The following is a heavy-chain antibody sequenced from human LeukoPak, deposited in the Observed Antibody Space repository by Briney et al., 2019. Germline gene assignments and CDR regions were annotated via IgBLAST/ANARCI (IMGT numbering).Heavy chain of an antibody. J-gene: IGHJ4*02. V-gene: IGHV4-4*07. D-gene: IGHD5-18*01. CDR1: GGSISSYY. Sequence: SETLSLTCTVSGGSISSYYWSWIRQPAGKGREGIGRIYTSGSTNYNPSLKSRVTMSVDTSKNQFSLKLSSVSAADTAVYYCARDRGGIQLWFYDYWGQGTLVTVSS. CDR3: ARDRGGIQLWFYDY. CDR2: IYTSGST.